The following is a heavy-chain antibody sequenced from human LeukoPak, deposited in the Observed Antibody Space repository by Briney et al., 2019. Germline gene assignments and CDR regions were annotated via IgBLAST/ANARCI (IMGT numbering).Heavy chain of an antibody. CDR2: IYYSGST. J-gene: IGHJ4*02. CDR3: ARWGYSSGSYYFDY. CDR1: GGSITSYY. Sequence: SETLSLTCTVSGGSITSYYWSWMRQPPGKGLEWMGYIYYSGSTNYNPSLKSRVTISVDTSKSQFSLKLNSVTAADTAVYYCARWGYSSGSYYFDYWGQGTLVTVSS. D-gene: IGHD6-19*01. V-gene: IGHV4-59*01.